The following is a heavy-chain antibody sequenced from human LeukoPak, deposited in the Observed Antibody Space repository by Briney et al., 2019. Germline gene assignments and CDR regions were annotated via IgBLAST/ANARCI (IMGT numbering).Heavy chain of an antibody. V-gene: IGHV4-34*01. J-gene: IGHJ4*02. CDR1: GGSFSGYY. CDR3: ARGHSNYGD. D-gene: IGHD4-11*01. CDR2: INHSGST. Sequence: SETLSLTCAVYGGSFSGYYWSWIRQPPGKGLEWIGEINHSGSTNYNPSLKSRVTISVDTSKNQFSLKLSSVTAADTAVYYCARGHSNYGDWGQGTLVIVSS.